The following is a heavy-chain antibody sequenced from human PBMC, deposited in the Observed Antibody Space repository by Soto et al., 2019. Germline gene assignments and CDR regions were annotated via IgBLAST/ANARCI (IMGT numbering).Heavy chain of an antibody. D-gene: IGHD2-21*02. CDR3: AKVGLVTAIRVSQFDY. CDR2: ISGSGGST. V-gene: IGHV3-23*01. J-gene: IGHJ4*02. Sequence: EVQLLESGGGLVQPGGSLRLSCAASGFTFSSYAMSWVRQAPGQGLQWVSAISGSGGSTYYADSVKGRFTISRDNSQNTLYLQMSSLRDEDTAEYYCAKVGLVTAIRVSQFDYWGQGTLVTVSS. CDR1: GFTFSSYA.